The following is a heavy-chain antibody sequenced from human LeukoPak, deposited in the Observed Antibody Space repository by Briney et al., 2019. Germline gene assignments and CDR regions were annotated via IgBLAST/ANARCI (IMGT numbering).Heavy chain of an antibody. Sequence: ASVKVSCKASGYTFTSYGISWVRQAPGQGLEWMGWISAYNGNTNYAQKLQGRVTMTTDTSTSTAYMELRSLRPDDTAVYYCARGYYDSSEGAFDIWGQGTMVTVSS. CDR2: ISAYNGNT. CDR3: ARGYYDSSEGAFDI. V-gene: IGHV1-18*01. J-gene: IGHJ3*02. D-gene: IGHD3-22*01. CDR1: GYTFTSYG.